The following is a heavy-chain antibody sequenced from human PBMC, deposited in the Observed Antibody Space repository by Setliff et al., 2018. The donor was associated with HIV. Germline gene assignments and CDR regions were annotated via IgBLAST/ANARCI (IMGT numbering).Heavy chain of an antibody. CDR2: INAGNGNR. D-gene: IGHD5-12*01. Sequence: GASVKVSCKTSGYTFKSYDINWVRQAPGQRPEWMARINAGNGNREYAPKFQGRVTITADTSASTMYMELSSLRSEDTAVYYCARVGNNRLQFCDHWGQGTLVTVSS. CDR1: GYTFKSYD. V-gene: IGHV1-3*01. J-gene: IGHJ4*02. CDR3: ARVGNNRLQFCDH.